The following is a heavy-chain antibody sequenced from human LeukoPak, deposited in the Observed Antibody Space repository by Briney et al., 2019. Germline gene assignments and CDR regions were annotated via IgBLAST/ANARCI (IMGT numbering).Heavy chain of an antibody. Sequence: PGGSLRLSCAASGFTVTSSHMNWVRQAPGKGLEWVSIIYTGGTTHYADSLKDRFTISRDDSKNTLYLQMNSLRAEDTAVYYCARDSSSYYFDYWGQGTLVTVSS. V-gene: IGHV3-66*01. CDR1: GFTVTSSH. D-gene: IGHD6-6*01. CDR2: IYTGGTT. J-gene: IGHJ4*02. CDR3: ARDSSSYYFDY.